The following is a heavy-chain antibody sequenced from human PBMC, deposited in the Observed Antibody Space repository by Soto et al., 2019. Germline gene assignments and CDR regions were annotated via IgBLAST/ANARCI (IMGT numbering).Heavy chain of an antibody. CDR1: GGSISSGGYY. CDR3: ARVLRYRSSTSCYVNYYYMDV. CDR2: IYYSGST. J-gene: IGHJ6*03. D-gene: IGHD2-2*01. V-gene: IGHV4-31*03. Sequence: PSETLSLTCTVSGGSISSGGYYWSWIRQHPGKGLEWIGYIYYSGSTYYNPSLKSRVTISVDTSKNQFSLKLSSVTAADTAVYYCARVLRYRSSTSCYVNYYYMDVWGKGTTVTVSS.